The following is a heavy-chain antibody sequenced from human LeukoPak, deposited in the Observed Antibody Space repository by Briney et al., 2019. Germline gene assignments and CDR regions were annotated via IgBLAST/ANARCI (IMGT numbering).Heavy chain of an antibody. J-gene: IGHJ4*02. CDR2: ISAYNGNT. D-gene: IGHD2-21*02. CDR1: GYTFTSYG. V-gene: IGHV1-18*01. CDR3: ARAPLIAYCGGDCEYYFDY. Sequence: ASVKVSCKASGYTFTSYGISWVRQAPGQGLEWMGWISAYNGNTNYAQKLQGRVTITADESTSTAYMELSSLRSEDTAVYYCARAPLIAYCGGDCEYYFDYWGQGTLVTVSS.